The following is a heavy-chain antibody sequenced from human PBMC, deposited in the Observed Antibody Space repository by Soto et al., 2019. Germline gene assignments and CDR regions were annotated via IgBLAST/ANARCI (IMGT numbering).Heavy chain of an antibody. V-gene: IGHV4-34*01. CDR2: INHSGST. D-gene: IGHD6-13*01. J-gene: IGHJ4*02. CDR3: ARARATIAAAAIFDC. Sequence: SETLSLTCAVYGGSFSGYYWSWIRQPPGKGLEWIGEINHSGSTNYNPSLKSRVTISVDKSKNQFSLKLTSVTAADTAVYYCARARATIAAAAIFDCWGQGTLVTVSS. CDR1: GGSFSGYY.